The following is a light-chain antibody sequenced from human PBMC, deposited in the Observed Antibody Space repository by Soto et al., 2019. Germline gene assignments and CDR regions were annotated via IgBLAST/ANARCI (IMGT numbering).Light chain of an antibody. J-gene: IGLJ1*01. Sequence: QSVLTQPPSVSGAPGQRVTISCTGSSSNIGAGYDVHWYQQLPGTAPKLLIYGNSNRPSGVPDRFSGSKSGTSASLAITGLQAEDEADYYCQSYDSSLSAVFGTGTKVTV. V-gene: IGLV1-40*01. CDR1: SSNIGAGYD. CDR2: GNS. CDR3: QSYDSSLSAV.